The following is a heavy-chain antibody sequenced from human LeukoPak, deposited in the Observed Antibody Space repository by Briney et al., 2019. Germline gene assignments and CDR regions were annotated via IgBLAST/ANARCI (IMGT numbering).Heavy chain of an antibody. Sequence: GGSLRLSCAASGFTFSSYSMNWVRQAPGKGLEWVSSISSSSSYIYYADSVEGRFTISRDNAKNSLYLQMNSLRAEDTAVYYCARVESGRPTDNWFDPWGQGTLVTVSS. CDR2: ISSSSSYI. V-gene: IGHV3-21*01. CDR3: ARVESGRPTDNWFDP. J-gene: IGHJ5*02. D-gene: IGHD6-25*01. CDR1: GFTFSSYS.